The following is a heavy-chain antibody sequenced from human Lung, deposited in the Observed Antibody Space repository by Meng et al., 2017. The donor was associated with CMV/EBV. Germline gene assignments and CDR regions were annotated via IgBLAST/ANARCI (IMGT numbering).Heavy chain of an antibody. CDR3: ARRPDCITTSCHYYYQYYGREV. Sequence: SETLSLTCAVYGGSFSGYYWNWIRQPPGKGLEWIGEINYTGSTNYNPSLKSRVTISVDTSKNQLSLKLTSVTAADTAVYYCARRPDCITTSCHYYYQYYGREVWXQGTXVTVSS. D-gene: IGHD2-2*01. J-gene: IGHJ6*02. CDR2: INYTGST. V-gene: IGHV4-34*01. CDR1: GGSFSGYY.